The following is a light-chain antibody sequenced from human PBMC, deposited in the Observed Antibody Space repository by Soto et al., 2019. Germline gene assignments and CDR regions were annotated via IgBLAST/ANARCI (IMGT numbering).Light chain of an antibody. CDR2: DVS. V-gene: IGLV2-14*03. J-gene: IGLJ1*01. Sequence: QSVLTQPASVSGSPGQSIAISCTGTSSDVGAYNYVSWYQQYPGKAPKLVIFDVSYRPSGVSTRFSGSKSGNTASLTISGLQAEDEADYYCKSFTTSDTYVFGTGTKVTVL. CDR1: SSDVGAYNY. CDR3: KSFTTSDTYV.